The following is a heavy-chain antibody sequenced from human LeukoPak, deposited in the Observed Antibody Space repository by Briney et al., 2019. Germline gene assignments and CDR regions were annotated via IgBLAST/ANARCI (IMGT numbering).Heavy chain of an antibody. CDR1: GGSISSGGFY. CDR3: VRDRSRGLQGSFDY. J-gene: IGHJ4*02. Sequence: SQTLSLTCTVSGGSISSGGFYWSWIRQPPGKGLEWIGYIYYSGTTYYNPSLKSRVTISVDTSKNQFSLKLSSVTAADTAVYYCVRDRSRGLQGSFDYWGQGTLVTVSS. D-gene: IGHD4-11*01. CDR2: IYYSGTT. V-gene: IGHV4-31*03.